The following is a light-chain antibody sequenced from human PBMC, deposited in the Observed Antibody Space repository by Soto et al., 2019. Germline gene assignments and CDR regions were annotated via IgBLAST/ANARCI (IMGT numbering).Light chain of an antibody. V-gene: IGKV3-20*01. Sequence: EIVLTQSPGTLSLSPGERATLSCRASQSLSSSYVVWYQQKPGQTPRLLIYAASRRATGIPDIFGGSGSATEYTLTISRLEHEDFAVYYCQQQGTFGQGTKLEIK. CDR1: QSLSSSY. J-gene: IGKJ2*01. CDR2: AAS. CDR3: QQQGT.